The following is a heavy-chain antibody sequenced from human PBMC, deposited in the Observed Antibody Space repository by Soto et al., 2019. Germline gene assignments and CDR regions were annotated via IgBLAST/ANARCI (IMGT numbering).Heavy chain of an antibody. D-gene: IGHD3-22*01. V-gene: IGHV1-24*01. Sequence: GASVKVSCKVSGYTLTELSMHWVRQAPGKGLEWMGGFDPEDGETIYAQKFQGRVTMTEDTSTDTAYMELSSLRSEDTAVYYCAAPQYYYDSSGSAFDIWGQGTMVTVSS. CDR3: AAPQYYYDSSGSAFDI. J-gene: IGHJ3*02. CDR1: GYTLTELS. CDR2: FDPEDGET.